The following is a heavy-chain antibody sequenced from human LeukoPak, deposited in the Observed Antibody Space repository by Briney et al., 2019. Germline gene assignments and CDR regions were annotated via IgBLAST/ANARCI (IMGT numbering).Heavy chain of an antibody. CDR1: GFTFSSYG. V-gene: IGHV3-30*18. CDR3: AKGSGENHQEGGCPSY. D-gene: IGHD3-10*01. Sequence: GGSLRLSCAASGFTFSSYGMHWVRQAPGKGLEWVAVISYDGSNKYYADSVKGRFTVSRDNSKNTLYLQMNSLRAEDTAVYYWAKGSGENHQEGGCPSYWGQGTLVTVSS. J-gene: IGHJ4*02. CDR2: ISYDGSNK.